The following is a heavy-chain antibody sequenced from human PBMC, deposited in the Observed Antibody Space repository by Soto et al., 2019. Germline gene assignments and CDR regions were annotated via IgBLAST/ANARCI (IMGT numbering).Heavy chain of an antibody. D-gene: IGHD1-26*01. V-gene: IGHV3-23*01. CDR1: GFPFSTYT. CDR2: IYGDVTKT. Sequence: EVQLLESGGGLVQPGGSLRLSCVGSGFPFSTYTINWVRQTPGKGPEWVSGIYGDVTKTHYADSVRGRFTISRDNTRNIVYLQMYSLRAEDTAIYYCVKDLTPDGLWEFDYWGQGTPVTVSS. J-gene: IGHJ4*02. CDR3: VKDLTPDGLWEFDY.